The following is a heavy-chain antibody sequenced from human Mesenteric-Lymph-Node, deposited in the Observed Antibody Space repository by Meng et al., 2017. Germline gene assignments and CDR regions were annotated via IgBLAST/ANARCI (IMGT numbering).Heavy chain of an antibody. CDR1: CYTFTSYY. CDR2: INPSGGST. Sequence: QGTMGESGAEKKNPGALVKVCCKACCYTFTSYYMHWVRPAPGQGLEWMGIINPSGGSTSYAQKFQGRVTMTRNTSTSTVYMERSSLRSEDTAVYYCARGAELDYWGQGTLVTVSS. CDR3: ARGAELDY. D-gene: IGHD1-26*01. V-gene: IGHV1-46*01. J-gene: IGHJ4*02.